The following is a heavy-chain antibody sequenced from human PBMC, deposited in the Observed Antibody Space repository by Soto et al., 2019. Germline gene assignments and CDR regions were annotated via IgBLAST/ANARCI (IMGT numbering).Heavy chain of an antibody. CDR1: GGSIINYY. D-gene: IGHD6-13*01. J-gene: IGHJ5*01. CDR2: IYSSGST. Sequence: SETLSLTCTVSGGSIINYYWTWIRQPAGKGLEWVGRIYSSGSTSYNPSLKSRLTMSVDTSKNQFTLKLTSVTAADTALYYCARQTTYSSSWFDYWGHGTLVTV. CDR3: ARQTTYSSSWFDY. V-gene: IGHV4-4*07.